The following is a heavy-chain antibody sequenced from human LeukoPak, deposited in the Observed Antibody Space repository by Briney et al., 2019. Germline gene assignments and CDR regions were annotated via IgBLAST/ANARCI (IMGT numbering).Heavy chain of an antibody. J-gene: IGHJ4*02. V-gene: IGHV3-30*04. CDR3: ARDVWFGELLNAPFDY. Sequence: GGSLRLSCAASGFTFSSYAMDWVRQAPGKGLEWVAVISYDGSNKYYADSVKGRFTISRDNSKNTLYLQMNSLRAEDTAVYYCARDVWFGELLNAPFDYWGQGTLVTVSS. D-gene: IGHD3-10*01. CDR2: ISYDGSNK. CDR1: GFTFSSYA.